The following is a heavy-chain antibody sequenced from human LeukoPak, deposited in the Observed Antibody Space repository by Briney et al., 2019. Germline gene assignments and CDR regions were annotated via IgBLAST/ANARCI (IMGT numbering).Heavy chain of an antibody. D-gene: IGHD1-1*01. CDR2: IGTAGDT. V-gene: IGHV3-13*01. Sequence: GGSLRLSCAASGFTFSDYDMHWVRQATGKGLEWVSAIGTAGDTYYTGSVKGRFTISRENTKNSLYLQMNSLRAGDTAVYYCVRVAKERVGGVYYFDHWGQGTPVTVSS. CDR3: VRVAKERVGGVYYFDH. J-gene: IGHJ4*02. CDR1: GFTFSDYD.